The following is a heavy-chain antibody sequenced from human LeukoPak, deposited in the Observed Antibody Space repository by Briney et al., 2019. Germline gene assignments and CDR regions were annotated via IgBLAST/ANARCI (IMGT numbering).Heavy chain of an antibody. CDR2: INHSGST. Sequence: PSETLSLTCAVYGGSFSVYYWSWIRQPPGKGLEWIGEINHSGSTNYNPSLKSRVTISVDTSKNQFSLKLSSVTAADTAVYYCARVRYNWNGGYFDYWGQGTLVIVSS. J-gene: IGHJ4*02. V-gene: IGHV4-34*01. CDR1: GGSFSVYY. D-gene: IGHD1-20*01. CDR3: ARVRYNWNGGYFDY.